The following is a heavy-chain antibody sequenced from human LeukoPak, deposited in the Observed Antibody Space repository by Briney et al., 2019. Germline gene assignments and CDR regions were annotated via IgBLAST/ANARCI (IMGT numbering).Heavy chain of an antibody. CDR1: GGSISSSNW. V-gene: IGHV4-4*02. Sequence: SETLSLTCAVSGGSISSSNWWSWVRQPPGKGLEWVGEIYHSGSTNYNPSLKSRVTISVDKSKNQFSLKLSSVTAADTAVYYCARGGGSGSPYWGLFRYWGQGTLVTVSS. CDR2: IYHSGST. CDR3: ARGGGSGSPYWGLFRY. J-gene: IGHJ4*02. D-gene: IGHD2-15*01.